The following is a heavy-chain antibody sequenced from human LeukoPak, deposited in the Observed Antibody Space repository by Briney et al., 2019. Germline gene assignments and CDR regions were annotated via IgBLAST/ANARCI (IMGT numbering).Heavy chain of an antibody. Sequence: GESLKISCKGSGYSFTSSWIGWVRQMPGKGLEWMGTIYPGDSDTRYSPSFLGQVTISADKSISTAYLQWSSLKASDTAMYYCARLRGVAAAGTGFDHWGQGTLVTVSS. CDR3: ARLRGVAAAGTGFDH. CDR1: GYSFTSSW. CDR2: IYPGDSDT. D-gene: IGHD6-13*01. J-gene: IGHJ4*02. V-gene: IGHV5-51*01.